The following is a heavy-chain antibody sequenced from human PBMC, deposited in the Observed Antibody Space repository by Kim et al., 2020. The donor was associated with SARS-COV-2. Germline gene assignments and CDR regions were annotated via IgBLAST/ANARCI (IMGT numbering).Heavy chain of an antibody. V-gene: IGHV3-7*01. CDR3: ARTYGDSVGY. Sequence: GGEKYYAASVEGRFTVSRDNAKNSLYLQMYSLRVEDTAVYYCARTYGDSVGYWGQGALVTVSS. J-gene: IGHJ4*02. CDR2: GGEK. D-gene: IGHD2-21*01.